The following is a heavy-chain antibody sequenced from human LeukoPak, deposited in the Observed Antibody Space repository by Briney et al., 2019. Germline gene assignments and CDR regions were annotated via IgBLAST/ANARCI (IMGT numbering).Heavy chain of an antibody. CDR2: MSPDSDGT. Sequence: ASVKVSCKASGNSFTGYYVHWVRQAPGQGLEWMGWMSPDSDGTNFAQNFQGRVSTTRDTSIRTVYLELRSLRADDTAVYYCANQEGIGAPGAWFDNWGQGTLVTVSS. D-gene: IGHD1-26*01. J-gene: IGHJ4*02. CDR3: ANQEGIGAPGAWFDN. V-gene: IGHV1-2*02. CDR1: GNSFTGYY.